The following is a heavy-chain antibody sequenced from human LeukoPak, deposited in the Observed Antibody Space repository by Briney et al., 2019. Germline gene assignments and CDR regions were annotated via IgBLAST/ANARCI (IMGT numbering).Heavy chain of an antibody. D-gene: IGHD6-6*01. V-gene: IGHV3-30*02. CDR1: GFTFRSYG. CDR3: ARSTLGSYSSSSYFDY. Sequence: GGSLRLSCAASGFTFRSYGMHWVRQAPGKGLEWVAFIRYDGSNKYYADSVKGRFTISRDNSKNTLYLQMNSLRAEDTAVYYCARSTLGSYSSSSYFDYWGQGTLVTVSS. CDR2: IRYDGSNK. J-gene: IGHJ4*02.